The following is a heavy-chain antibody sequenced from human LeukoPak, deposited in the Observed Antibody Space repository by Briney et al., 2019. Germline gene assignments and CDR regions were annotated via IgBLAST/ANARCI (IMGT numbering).Heavy chain of an antibody. CDR1: GGSISSYY. Sequence: SETLCLSCTVSGGSISSYYWSWIRQPPGKGLEWVGYIYYSGSTNYNPSLKSRVTISVDTSQSQLSIKLSSVTAADTAVYYCAREGNHAFDIWGQGTMVTVSS. D-gene: IGHD1-14*01. J-gene: IGHJ3*02. CDR2: IYYSGST. V-gene: IGHV4-59*01. CDR3: AREGNHAFDI.